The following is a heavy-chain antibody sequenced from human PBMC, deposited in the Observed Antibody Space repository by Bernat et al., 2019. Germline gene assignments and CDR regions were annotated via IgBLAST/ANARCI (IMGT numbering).Heavy chain of an antibody. V-gene: IGHV1-46*03. CDR3: ASEDYDSSGYYPHAGDY. CDR1: GYTFTSYY. CDR2: INPSGGST. D-gene: IGHD3-22*01. Sequence: QVQLVQSGAEVKKPGASVKVSCKASGYTFTSYYMHWVRQAPGQGLEWMGIINPSGGSTSYAQKFQGRVTMTRDTSTSTVYMELSSLISEDTAVYYCASEDYDSSGYYPHAGDYWGQGTLVTVSS. J-gene: IGHJ4*02.